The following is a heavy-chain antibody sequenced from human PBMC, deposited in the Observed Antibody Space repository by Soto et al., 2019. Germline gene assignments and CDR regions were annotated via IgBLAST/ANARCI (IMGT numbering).Heavy chain of an antibody. Sequence: EVQLVESGGGLVKPGGSLRLSCAASGFTFSSYSMNWVRQAPGKGLEWVSSISSSSSDIYYADSVKGRFTISRDNAKNSLYLQMNSLRAEDTAVYYCARDPDYGDYYNWFDPCGQGTLVTVSS. V-gene: IGHV3-21*01. CDR1: GFTFSSYS. D-gene: IGHD4-17*01. CDR2: ISSSSSDI. J-gene: IGHJ5*02. CDR3: ARDPDYGDYYNWFDP.